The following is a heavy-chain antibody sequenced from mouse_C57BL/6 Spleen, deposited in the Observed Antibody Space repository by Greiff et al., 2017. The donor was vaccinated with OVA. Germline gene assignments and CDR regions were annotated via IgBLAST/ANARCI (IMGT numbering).Heavy chain of an antibody. CDR3: ARRIYYGSSYDY. J-gene: IGHJ2*01. CDR2: IDPSDSYT. Sequence: QVQLQQPGAELVMPGASVKLSCKASGYTFTSYWMHWVKQRPGQGLEWIGEIDPSDSYTNYNQKFKGKSTLTVDKSSSTAYMQLSSLTSEDSAVYYCARRIYYGSSYDYWGQGTTLTVSS. D-gene: IGHD1-1*01. CDR1: GYTFTSYW. V-gene: IGHV1-69*01.